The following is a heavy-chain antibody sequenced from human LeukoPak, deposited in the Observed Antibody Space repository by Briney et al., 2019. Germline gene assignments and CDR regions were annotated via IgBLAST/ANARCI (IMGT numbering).Heavy chain of an antibody. D-gene: IGHD4/OR15-4a*01. CDR3: ASKPGKSYGTKYYFDY. J-gene: IGHJ4*02. V-gene: IGHV4-39*01. Sequence: SETLSLTCTVSGGSISSSSYYWSWIRQPPGKGLGWIGSIYYSGSTYYNPSLKSRVTISVDTSKNQFSLKLSSVTAADTAVYYCASKPGKSYGTKYYFDYWGQGTLVTVSS. CDR2: IYYSGST. CDR1: GGSISSSSYY.